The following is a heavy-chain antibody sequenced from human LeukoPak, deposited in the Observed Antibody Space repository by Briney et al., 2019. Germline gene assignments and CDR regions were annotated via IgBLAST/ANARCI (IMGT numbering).Heavy chain of an antibody. CDR1: GGSISSDY. J-gene: IGHJ3*02. D-gene: IGHD3-22*01. CDR2: IYFSGST. Sequence: PSETLSLTCTVSGGSISSDYWSWIRQPPGKGLEWIGYIYFSGSTNYNPSLKSRVTISVDTSKTQLSLKLSSVTAADTAVYYCARHRAYYYDSGGSHVLLRAFDIWGQGTMVTVSS. CDR3: ARHRAYYYDSGGSHVLLRAFDI. V-gene: IGHV4-59*08.